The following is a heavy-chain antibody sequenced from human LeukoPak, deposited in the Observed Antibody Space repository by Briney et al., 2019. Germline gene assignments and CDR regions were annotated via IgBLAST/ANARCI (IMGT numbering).Heavy chain of an antibody. V-gene: IGHV1-2*02. CDR3: ARASYYYDSSGYPGYYFDY. D-gene: IGHD3-22*01. J-gene: IGHJ4*02. Sequence: ASVKVSCKASGYTFTDYYMHWVRQAPGQGLEWMGWINPNSGGTNYAQKFQGRVTMTRDTSISTAYMELSRLRSDDTAVYYWARASYYYDSSGYPGYYFDYWGQGTLVTVSS. CDR1: GYTFTDYY. CDR2: INPNSGGT.